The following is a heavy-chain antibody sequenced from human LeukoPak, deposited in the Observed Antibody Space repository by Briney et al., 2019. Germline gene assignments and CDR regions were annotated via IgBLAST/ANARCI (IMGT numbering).Heavy chain of an antibody. D-gene: IGHD6-6*01. CDR3: ARLTGSEYSWFDP. J-gene: IGHJ5*02. Sequence: PSETLSLTCSVSGGSIYSGDYYWGWIRQPPEKGLEWIGYICYSGNTYYNPSLKSRLTISIDTSKNQFSLKLNSVTAADTAVYYCARLTGSEYSWFDPWGQGTLVTVSS. CDR2: ICYSGNT. V-gene: IGHV4-30-4*01. CDR1: GGSIYSGDYY.